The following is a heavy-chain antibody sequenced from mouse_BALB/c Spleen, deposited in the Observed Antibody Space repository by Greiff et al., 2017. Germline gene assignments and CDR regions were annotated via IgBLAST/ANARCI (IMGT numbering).Heavy chain of an antibody. Sequence: VQVVESGPGLVAPSQSLSITCTVSGFSLTSYGVHWVRQPPGKGLEWLGVIWAGGSTNYNSALMSRLSISKDNSKSQVFLKMNSLQTDDTAMYYCARTYYRYGPLYWGQGTLVTVSA. V-gene: IGHV2-9*02. D-gene: IGHD2-14*01. CDR1: GFSLTSYG. J-gene: IGHJ3*01. CDR3: ARTYYRYGPLY. CDR2: IWAGGST.